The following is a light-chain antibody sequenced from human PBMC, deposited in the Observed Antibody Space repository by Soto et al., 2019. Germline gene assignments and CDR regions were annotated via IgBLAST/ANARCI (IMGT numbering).Light chain of an antibody. V-gene: IGKV3-15*01. Sequence: EIVLTQSPATLSVSPGERATLSCRASQGISSLLAWYQQKPGQAPRLLIYAASTRAAGIPARFSGSGSGTDFTLTISSLQSEEFAVYCCQQYYDWPITFGQGTRLDIK. J-gene: IGKJ5*01. CDR3: QQYYDWPIT. CDR1: QGISSL. CDR2: AAS.